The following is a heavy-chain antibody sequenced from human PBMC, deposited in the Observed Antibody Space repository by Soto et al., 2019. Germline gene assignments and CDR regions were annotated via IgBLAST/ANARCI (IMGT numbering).Heavy chain of an antibody. Sequence: EVQLLESGGGLVQPGGSLRLSCAASGFTFSSYAMSWVRQAPGKGLEWVSAISGSGGSTYYADSVKGRFTISRDNSKNTLYLQMNSLRAEDTAVYYCAKLLTHHDFWSGRYAFDIWGQGTMVTVSS. D-gene: IGHD3-3*01. CDR3: AKLLTHHDFWSGRYAFDI. J-gene: IGHJ3*02. V-gene: IGHV3-23*01. CDR2: ISGSGGST. CDR1: GFTFSSYA.